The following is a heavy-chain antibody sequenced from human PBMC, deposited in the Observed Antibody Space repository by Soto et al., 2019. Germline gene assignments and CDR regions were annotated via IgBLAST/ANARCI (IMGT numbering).Heavy chain of an antibody. Sequence: GGSLRLSCAASGFTFSSYAMSWVRQAPGKGLEWVSAISGSGGSTYYADSVKGRFTISRDNSKNTLYLQMNSLRAEDTAVYYCAKGPLFYGDYEGGYWGQGTLVTVSS. J-gene: IGHJ4*02. CDR3: AKGPLFYGDYEGGY. CDR1: GFTFSSYA. CDR2: ISGSGGST. D-gene: IGHD4-17*01. V-gene: IGHV3-23*01.